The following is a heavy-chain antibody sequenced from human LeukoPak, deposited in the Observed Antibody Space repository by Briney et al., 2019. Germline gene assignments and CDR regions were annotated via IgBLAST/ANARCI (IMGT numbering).Heavy chain of an antibody. V-gene: IGHV4-59*08. D-gene: IGHD2-2*01. J-gene: IGHJ2*01. CDR2: IYYSGST. Sequence: PSETLSLTCTVSGGSISSYYWSWIRQPPGKGLEWIGYIYYSGSTNYNPSLKSRVTISVDTSKNQFSLKLSSVNAADTAVYYCATHVRPGAAESYWCFDLWGRGTLVTVSS. CDR1: GGSISSYY. CDR3: ATHVRPGAAESYWCFDL.